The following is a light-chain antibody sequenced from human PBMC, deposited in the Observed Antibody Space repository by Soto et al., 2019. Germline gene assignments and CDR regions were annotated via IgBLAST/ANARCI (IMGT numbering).Light chain of an antibody. CDR2: DAS. CDR1: QSVSNNY. J-gene: IGKJ5*01. V-gene: IGKV3D-20*02. Sequence: EIVLTQSPGILSLSPGERATLSCRASQSVSNNYLAWYQQEPGQAPRLLIYDASSLQTGVPSRFSGSGSGTDFTLTISSLQPEDFATYYCLQHTNFPLTFGQGTRLEIK. CDR3: LQHTNFPLT.